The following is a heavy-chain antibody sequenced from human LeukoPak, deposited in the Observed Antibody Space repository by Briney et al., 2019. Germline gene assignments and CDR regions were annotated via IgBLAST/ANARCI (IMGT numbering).Heavy chain of an antibody. CDR1: GFTFSNYG. CDR2: IQFDGSDK. V-gene: IGHV3-30*02. D-gene: IGHD2-21*01. CDR3: ADLRLRFDY. J-gene: IGHJ4*02. Sequence: HSGGSLRLSCTASGFTFSNYGMHWVRQAPGKGLEWVAFIQFDGSDKYYSDSVKGRFSISRDNSKSTLYLQMNSLRTEDTAVYYCADLRLRFDYWGQGTLVTVSS.